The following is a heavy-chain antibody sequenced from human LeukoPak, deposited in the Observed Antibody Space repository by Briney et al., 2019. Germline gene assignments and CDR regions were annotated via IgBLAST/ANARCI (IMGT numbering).Heavy chain of an antibody. CDR3: ARGGLTRYGDYSVWFDP. V-gene: IGHV4-61*10. CDR2: FYSSGST. J-gene: IGHJ5*02. D-gene: IGHD4-17*01. CDR1: VGSISSGSYY. Sequence: PSETLSLTCTVSVGSISSGSYYWNWIRQPAGKGLEWIGRFYSSGSTNYNPSLKSRVTISVDTSKNQFSLKLSSVTAADTAVYYCARGGLTRYGDYSVWFDPWGQGTLVTVSS.